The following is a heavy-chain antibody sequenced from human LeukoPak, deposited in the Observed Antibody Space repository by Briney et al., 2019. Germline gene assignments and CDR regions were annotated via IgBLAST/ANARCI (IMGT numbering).Heavy chain of an antibody. J-gene: IGHJ6*02. CDR2: IWYDGSNK. D-gene: IGHD6-13*01. Sequence: QPGRSLRLSCAASGFTFSSYGMHWVRQAPGKGLEWVTVIWYDGSNKYYADSVKGRFTISRDNSKNTLYLQMNSLRAEDTAVYYCARDRIAAAGIYYYYYYGMDVWGQGTTVTVSS. CDR3: ARDRIAAAGIYYYYYYGMDV. CDR1: GFTFSSYG. V-gene: IGHV3-33*01.